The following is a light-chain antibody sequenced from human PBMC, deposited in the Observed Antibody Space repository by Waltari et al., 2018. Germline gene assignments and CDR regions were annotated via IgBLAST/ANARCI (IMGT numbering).Light chain of an antibody. CDR3: TSHTSSSTWV. V-gene: IGLV2-14*01. J-gene: IGLJ3*02. Sequence: QSDLTQPASVSGSPGQSITISCTGTSSDVGGYTYVSWFQQHPGNTPKLLIYEVSNRPSGVSNRFSGSKSGNPASLTISGLQAEDEADYYCTSHTSSSTWVFGGGTKLTVL. CDR1: SSDVGGYTY. CDR2: EVS.